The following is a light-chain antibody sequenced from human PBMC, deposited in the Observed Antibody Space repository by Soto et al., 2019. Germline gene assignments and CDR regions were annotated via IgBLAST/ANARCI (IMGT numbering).Light chain of an antibody. CDR2: DAS. V-gene: IGKV1-33*01. CDR3: QQSYSTPPWT. CDR1: QDIKNY. Sequence: DIQMTQSPSSLSASVGDRVTITCQASQDIKNYLNWYQQKSGKAPKLLIYDASDLETGVPSRFSGSGSGTDFTFTINSLQPEDIATYYCQQSYSTPPWTFGQGTKVEIK. J-gene: IGKJ1*01.